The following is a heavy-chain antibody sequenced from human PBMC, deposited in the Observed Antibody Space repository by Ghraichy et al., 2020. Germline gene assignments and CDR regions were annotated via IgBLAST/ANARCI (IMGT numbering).Heavy chain of an antibody. CDR1: GGSISSSSYY. V-gene: IGHV4-39*07. CDR3: ASAIPVYYYDSSGYYYLDAFDI. CDR2: IYYSGST. D-gene: IGHD3-22*01. Sequence: SETLSLTCTVSGGSISSSSYYWGWIRQPPGKGLEWIGSIYYSGSTYYNPSLKSRVTISVDTSKNQFSLKLSSVTAADTAVYYCASAIPVYYYDSSGYYYLDAFDIWGQGTMVTVSS. J-gene: IGHJ3*02.